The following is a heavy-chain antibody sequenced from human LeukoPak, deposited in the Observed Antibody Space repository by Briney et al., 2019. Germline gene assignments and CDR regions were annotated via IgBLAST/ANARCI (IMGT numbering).Heavy chain of an antibody. V-gene: IGHV1-46*01. J-gene: IGHJ5*02. Sequence: ASVKVSCKAFGYTFTSYYMHWVRQAPGQGLEWMGIINPSGGSTSYAQKFQGRVTMTRDTSTSTVYMELSSLRSEDTAVYYCARASYGPLRFDPWGQGTLVTVSS. CDR2: INPSGGST. CDR1: GYTFTSYY. D-gene: IGHD4-17*01. CDR3: ARASYGPLRFDP.